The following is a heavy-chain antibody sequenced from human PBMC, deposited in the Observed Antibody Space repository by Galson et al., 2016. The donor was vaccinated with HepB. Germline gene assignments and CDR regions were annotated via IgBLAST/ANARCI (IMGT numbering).Heavy chain of an antibody. CDR1: GYTFTSYY. D-gene: IGHD6-13*01. CDR2: INPTGGST. V-gene: IGHV1-46*01. CDR3: ARDYGAGGFYYFDY. J-gene: IGHJ4*02. Sequence: SVKVSCKASGYTFTSYYIYWVRQAPGRGLEWVGVINPTGGSTDFAPRFQDRVTLTRDTSTGTVYMELTSLTSDDTAVYYRARDYGAGGFYYFDYWGQGTLITVSS.